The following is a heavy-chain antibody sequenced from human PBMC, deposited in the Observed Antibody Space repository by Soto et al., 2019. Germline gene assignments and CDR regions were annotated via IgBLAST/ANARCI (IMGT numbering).Heavy chain of an antibody. Sequence: PSETLSLTCTVSGGSISSSSYYWSWVRQPPGKGLEWIGEIYQSGSTNYNPSLESRVRMSVDKSRNQFSLKLTSVSAADTAVYYCARASATIAAAAIFDYWGQGTLVTVSS. J-gene: IGHJ4*02. D-gene: IGHD6-13*01. CDR3: ARASATIAAAAIFDY. CDR2: IYQSGST. V-gene: IGHV4-39*07. CDR1: GGSISSSSYY.